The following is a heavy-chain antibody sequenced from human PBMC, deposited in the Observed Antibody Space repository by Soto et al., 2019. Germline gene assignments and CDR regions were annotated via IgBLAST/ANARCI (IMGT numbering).Heavy chain of an antibody. CDR3: ARDWPDTYCGGDCPLGYYYHGMDV. Sequence: QVQLVQSGAELKKPGASVSLSCKASGFTFNTYYLHWVRQSPGEGLQWMGVINPINGFTSYPQKFQGRVTMTADTSTTTVYLELSGLKSEDTAVYFCARDWPDTYCGGDCPLGYYYHGMDVWGQGTAVTVSS. J-gene: IGHJ6*02. D-gene: IGHD2-21*02. V-gene: IGHV1-46*02. CDR2: INPINGFT. CDR1: GFTFNTYY.